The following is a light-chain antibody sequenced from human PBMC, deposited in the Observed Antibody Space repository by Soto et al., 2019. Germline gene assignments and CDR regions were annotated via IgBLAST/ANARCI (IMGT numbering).Light chain of an antibody. Sequence: DIQMTQSPSTLSASVGDRVTITCRASQSISSWLAWYQQKPGKAPKLLIYAASSLQSGVSSRFSGSGSGTDFTLTISSLQSEDFATYYCQQYYITPWTFGQGTKVDIK. CDR1: QSISSW. CDR2: AAS. J-gene: IGKJ1*01. CDR3: QQYYITPWT. V-gene: IGKV1-5*01.